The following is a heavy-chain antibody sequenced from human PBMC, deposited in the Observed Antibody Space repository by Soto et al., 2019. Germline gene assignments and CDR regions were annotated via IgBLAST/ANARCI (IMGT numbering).Heavy chain of an antibody. D-gene: IGHD3-9*01. V-gene: IGHV4-34*01. CDR3: ARDWLRRDDILTPSWNFNL. CDR2: VNHSGTT. CDR1: GGSFSGYY. J-gene: IGHJ2*01. Sequence: QVQLQQWGAGLLKPSETLSLTCAVYGGSFSGYYWTWIRQSPEKGLEWIGEVNHSGTTYYNPSLKTRVTISVHTPKNQFSLKMSSVTAADTAVYYCARDWLRRDDILTPSWNFNLWGQGTLVTAS.